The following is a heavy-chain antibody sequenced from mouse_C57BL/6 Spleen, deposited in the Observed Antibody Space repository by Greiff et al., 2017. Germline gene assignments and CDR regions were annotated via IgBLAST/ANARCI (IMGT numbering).Heavy chain of an antibody. Sequence: QVHVKQSGAELAKPGASVKLSCKASGYTFTSYWMHWVKQRPGQGLEWIGYINPSSGYTKYNQKFKDKATLTADKSSSTAYMQLSSLTYEDSAVYYCARYPVLYGSSEDYWGQGTTLTVSS. CDR1: GYTFTSYW. CDR3: ARYPVLYGSSEDY. J-gene: IGHJ2*01. D-gene: IGHD1-1*01. CDR2: INPSSGYT. V-gene: IGHV1-7*01.